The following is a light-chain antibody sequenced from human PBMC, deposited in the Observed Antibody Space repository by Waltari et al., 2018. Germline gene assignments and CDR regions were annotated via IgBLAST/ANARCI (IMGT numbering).Light chain of an antibody. CDR3: QQSFSSPWT. CDR2: AAS. CDR1: QNIRTH. J-gene: IGKJ1*01. V-gene: IGKV1-39*01. Sequence: DIQMTQSPSSLSAPVGYPVTVTCRASQNIRTHLNWYQQKPATAPKLLIYAASTLHRGVPSRFSASASGTDFTLTVTNLQPDDFAVYFCQQSFSSPWTFGQGTRV.